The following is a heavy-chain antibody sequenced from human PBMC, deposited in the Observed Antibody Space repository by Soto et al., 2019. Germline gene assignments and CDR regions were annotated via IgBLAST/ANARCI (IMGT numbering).Heavy chain of an antibody. CDR2: ISYDGSNK. D-gene: IGHD2-8*01. Sequence: QVQLVESGGGVVQPGRSLRLSCAASGFTFSSYAMHWVRQAPGKGLEWVAVISYDGSNKYYADSVKGRFTISRDNSKNTLYLQMNSLRAEDTAVYYCARALGTAIVLMVYAIEGPIDYWGQGTLVTVSS. CDR3: ARALGTAIVLMVYAIEGPIDY. CDR1: GFTFSSYA. J-gene: IGHJ4*02. V-gene: IGHV3-30-3*01.